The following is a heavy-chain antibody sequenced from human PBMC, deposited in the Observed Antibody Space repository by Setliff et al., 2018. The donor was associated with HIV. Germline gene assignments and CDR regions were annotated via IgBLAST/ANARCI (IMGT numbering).Heavy chain of an antibody. D-gene: IGHD2-15*01. CDR2: ISADGSDT. J-gene: IGHJ4*02. Sequence: GGSLRLSCAASGFTFSSYWIHWVRQAPGKGLVWVSRISADGSDTSYADSVKGRFTISRDNAKSTVYLQMNSLRPEDTAVYYCATLWMRGGYFDTWGQGTLVTVSS. CDR1: GFTFSSYW. CDR3: ATLWMRGGYFDT. V-gene: IGHV3-74*01.